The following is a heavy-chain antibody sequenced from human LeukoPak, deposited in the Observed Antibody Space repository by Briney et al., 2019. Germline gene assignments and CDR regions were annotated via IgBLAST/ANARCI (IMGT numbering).Heavy chain of an antibody. CDR2: ISAYNGNT. Sequence: ASVKVSCKASGYTFTSYGISWVRQAPGQGLEWMGWISAYNGNTNYGQKLQGRVTMTTDTSTSTAYMELRSLRSDDTAVYYCARDRATPLHYDFWSGYYIGGFDCWGQGTLVTVSS. J-gene: IGHJ4*02. CDR1: GYTFTSYG. CDR3: ARDRATPLHYDFWSGYYIGGFDC. D-gene: IGHD3-3*01. V-gene: IGHV1-18*01.